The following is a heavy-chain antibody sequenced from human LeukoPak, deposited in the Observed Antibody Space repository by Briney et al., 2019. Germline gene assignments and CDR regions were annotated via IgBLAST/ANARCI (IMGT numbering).Heavy chain of an antibody. CDR3: ARDGAAGGVRGYCSGGSCPRFDY. Sequence: GASVKVSCKASGYTFAGYYIHWVRQAPGQGLEWMGWINPKSGGTNYAQKFQGRVTMTRDTSISTAYMELSRLRSDDTAVYYCARDGAAGGVRGYCSGGSCPRFDYWGQGTLVTVSS. D-gene: IGHD2-15*01. J-gene: IGHJ4*02. V-gene: IGHV1-2*02. CDR2: INPKSGGT. CDR1: GYTFAGYY.